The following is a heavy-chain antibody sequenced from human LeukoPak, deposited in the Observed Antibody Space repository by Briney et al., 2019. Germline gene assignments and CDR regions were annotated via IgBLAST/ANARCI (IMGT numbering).Heavy chain of an antibody. V-gene: IGHV3-53*01. D-gene: IGHD5-12*01. CDR2: IYNDGSRT. J-gene: IGHJ4*02. Sequence: GGSLRLSCAASGFTVTSNYMSWVRQAPGKGLEWVSLIYNDGSRTYYADSVRGRFTISRDTSEGTVYLQMDSLRPEDTAVYYCATDGYHYFDYWGQGTLVTVSS. CDR3: ATDGYHYFDY. CDR1: GFTVTSNY.